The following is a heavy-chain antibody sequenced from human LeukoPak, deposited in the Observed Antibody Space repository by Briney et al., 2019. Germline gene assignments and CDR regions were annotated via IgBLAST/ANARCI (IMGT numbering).Heavy chain of an antibody. V-gene: IGHV3-30*04. CDR2: ISYDGSTK. J-gene: IGHJ5*02. D-gene: IGHD1-26*01. CDR1: GFEFNVYA. Sequence: GRFLRLSCAASGFEFNVYAMHWVRQAPGKGLEWVAMISYDGSTKYYAASVKGRFTISRDNSKTTLFLQMDSLRPEDTAVYYCARGEPFNSWGQGTLVTVSS. CDR3: ARGEPFNS.